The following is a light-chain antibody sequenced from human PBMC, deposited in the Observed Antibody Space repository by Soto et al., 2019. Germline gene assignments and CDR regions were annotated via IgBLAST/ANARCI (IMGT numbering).Light chain of an antibody. Sequence: ISCSGSSSNIENDYVSWYQQLPGTAPKLLIYDSDKRPSGIPDRFSGSKSGTSATLGITGLQTGDEADYYCGTWDTSLSAGVFGGGTKLTVL. J-gene: IGLJ3*02. CDR2: DSD. CDR1: SSNIENDY. CDR3: GTWDTSLSAGV. V-gene: IGLV1-51*01.